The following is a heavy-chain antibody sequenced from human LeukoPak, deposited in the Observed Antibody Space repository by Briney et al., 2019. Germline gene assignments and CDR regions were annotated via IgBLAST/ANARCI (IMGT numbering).Heavy chain of an antibody. CDR2: INPSGGST. Sequence: ASVKVSCKASGYTFTSYYMHWVRQAPGQGLEWMGIINPSGGSTSYAQKFQGRVTMTRDMSTSTVYMELSSLRSEDTAVYYCASEGIAAAGRNPPFDLWGRGTLVTVSS. J-gene: IGHJ2*01. D-gene: IGHD6-13*01. CDR1: GYTFTSYY. V-gene: IGHV1-46*01. CDR3: ASEGIAAAGRNPPFDL.